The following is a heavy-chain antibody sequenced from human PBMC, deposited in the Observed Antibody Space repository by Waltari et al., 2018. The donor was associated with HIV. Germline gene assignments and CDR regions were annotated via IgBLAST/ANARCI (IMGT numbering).Heavy chain of an antibody. CDR2: ISGSSHFI. D-gene: IGHD1-26*01. Sequence: EVQLVESGGGLVKPGETLRLSCAASGSTFRTYFLIWLRGPPGKGLEWVSSISGSSHFIYYADLVKGRFTISRDNAKNSLYLQMSSLRAEDTAVYYCARGLGSHFDYWGQGTLVTVSS. CDR1: GSTFRTYF. J-gene: IGHJ4*02. CDR3: ARGLGSHFDY. V-gene: IGHV3-21*02.